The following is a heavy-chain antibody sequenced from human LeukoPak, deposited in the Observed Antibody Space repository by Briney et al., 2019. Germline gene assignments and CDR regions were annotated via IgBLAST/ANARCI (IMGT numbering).Heavy chain of an antibody. CDR1: GYTFTGYG. CDR2: ISAYNGNT. Sequence: GASVKVSCKASGYTFTGYGISWVRQAPGQGLEWMGWISAYNGNTNYAQKLQGRVTMTTDTSTSTAYMELRSLRSDDTAVYYCARGGEYCSSTSCYTAIDYWGQGTLVTVSS. J-gene: IGHJ4*02. V-gene: IGHV1-18*01. D-gene: IGHD2-2*02. CDR3: ARGGEYCSSTSCYTAIDY.